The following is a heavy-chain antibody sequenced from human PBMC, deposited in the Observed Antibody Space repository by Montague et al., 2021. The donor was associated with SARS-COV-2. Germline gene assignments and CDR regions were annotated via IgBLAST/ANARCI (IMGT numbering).Heavy chain of an antibody. CDR3: ARVSGYGSGSSFNWFDS. J-gene: IGHJ5*01. CDR1: GASINSRY. Sequence: SETLSLTCTVSGASINSRYWSWIRQPPGKGLEWIGYYYSGSTKYNPSLKSRVTISVDTSKNQFSVKVTSVTAADTAVYYCARVSGYGSGSSFNWFDSWGQGLVVTVSS. D-gene: IGHD3-10*01. CDR2: YYSGST. V-gene: IGHV4-59*08.